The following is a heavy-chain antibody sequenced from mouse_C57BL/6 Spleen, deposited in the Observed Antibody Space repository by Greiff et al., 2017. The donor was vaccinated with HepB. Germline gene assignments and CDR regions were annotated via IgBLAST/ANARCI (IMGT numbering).Heavy chain of an antibody. CDR3: ARRADAMDY. CDR1: GYTFTSYW. D-gene: IGHD3-1*01. CDR2: IDPSDSET. V-gene: IGHV1-52*01. J-gene: IGHJ4*01. Sequence: QVHVKQPGAELVRPGSSVKLSCKASGYTFTSYWMHWVKQRPIQGLEWIGNIDPSDSETHYNQKFKDKATLTVDKSSSTAYMQLSSLTSEDSAVYYCARRADAMDYWGQGTSVTVSS.